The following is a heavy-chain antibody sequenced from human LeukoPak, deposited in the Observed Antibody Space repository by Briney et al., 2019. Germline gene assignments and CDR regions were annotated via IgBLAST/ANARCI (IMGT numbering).Heavy chain of an antibody. V-gene: IGHV4-59*01. Sequence: SETLSLTCTVSGGSISSYYWSWIRQPPGKGLEWIGYIYYSGSTNYNPSLKSRVTISVDTSKNQFSLKLSSVTAADTAVYYCARVFYYDFWSGYYYFDYWGQGTLVTVSS. CDR3: ARVFYYDFWSGYYYFDY. CDR2: IYYSGST. J-gene: IGHJ4*02. D-gene: IGHD3-3*01. CDR1: GGSISSYY.